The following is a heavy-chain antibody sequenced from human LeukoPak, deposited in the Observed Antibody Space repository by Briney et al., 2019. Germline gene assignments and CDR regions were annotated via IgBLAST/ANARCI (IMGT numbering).Heavy chain of an antibody. Sequence: GGSLRLSCAASGFTFSSYAMSWVRQAPGKGLEWVSSISSSSSSYIYYADSVKGRFTISRDNAKNSLYLQMNSLRAEDTAVYYCAREMATYDYVWGSYRYIDYWGQGTLVTVSS. CDR3: AREMATYDYVWGSYRYIDY. V-gene: IGHV3-21*01. D-gene: IGHD3-16*02. J-gene: IGHJ4*02. CDR1: GFTFSSYA. CDR2: ISSSSSSYI.